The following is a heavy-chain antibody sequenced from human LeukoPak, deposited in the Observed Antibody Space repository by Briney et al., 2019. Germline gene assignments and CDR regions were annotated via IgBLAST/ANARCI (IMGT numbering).Heavy chain of an antibody. D-gene: IGHD3-10*01. J-gene: IGHJ4*02. CDR3: GSWVSGSYYSSLDY. CDR2: IIPTFGTA. Sequence: EASVKVSCKASGGTFGSYAISWVRQAPGQGLEWMGGIIPTFGTANYAQKFQGRVTITADKSTSTAYMELSSLRSEDTAVYYCGSWVSGSYYSSLDYWGQGTLVTVSS. V-gene: IGHV1-69*06. CDR1: GGTFGSYA.